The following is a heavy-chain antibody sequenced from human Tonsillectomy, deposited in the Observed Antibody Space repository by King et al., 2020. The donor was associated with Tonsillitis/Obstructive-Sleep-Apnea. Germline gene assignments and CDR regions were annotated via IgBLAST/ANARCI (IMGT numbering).Heavy chain of an antibody. J-gene: IGHJ5*02. CDR1: GGSINSSSYY. CDR3: ARHLYFYDTSGYSQFDP. V-gene: IGHV4-39*01. Sequence: QLQESGPGLVKPSETLSLTCTVSGGSINSSSYYWGWVRQPPGKGREWIGRIYYTGTHSYNPSLKSRGTIYVDTSKKQVSLKLSSVTAADTAVYYCARHLYFYDTSGYSQFDPWGQGTLVTVSS. D-gene: IGHD3-22*01. CDR2: IYYTGTH.